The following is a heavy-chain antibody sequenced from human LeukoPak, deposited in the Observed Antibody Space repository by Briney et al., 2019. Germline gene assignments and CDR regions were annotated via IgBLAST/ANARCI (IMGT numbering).Heavy chain of an antibody. D-gene: IGHD3-3*01. CDR3: ARTKNYDFWSGQNY. J-gene: IGHJ4*02. CDR1: GFTFSSYS. Sequence: GGSLRLSCAASGFTFSSYSMNWVRQALGKGLEWVSSISSSSSYIYYADSVKGRFTISRDNAKNSLYLQMNSLRAEDTAVYYCARTKNYDFWSGQNYWGQGTLVTVSS. V-gene: IGHV3-21*01. CDR2: ISSSSSYI.